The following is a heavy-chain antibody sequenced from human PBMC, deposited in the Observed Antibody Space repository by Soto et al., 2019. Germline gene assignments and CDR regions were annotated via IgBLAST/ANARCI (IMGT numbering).Heavy chain of an antibody. Sequence: VASVKVSCKTSGYSFTSHDINWVRQASGQGPEWIGWMNPDSGDTGYAQNFQGRVTMTRNTFTRTAYMELSSLTSEDTFVYYCARVGGNWNDDYFDYWGQGTLVTVSS. V-gene: IGHV1-8*01. CDR2: MNPDSGDT. CDR3: ARVGGNWNDDYFDY. CDR1: GYSFTSHD. D-gene: IGHD1-1*01. J-gene: IGHJ4*02.